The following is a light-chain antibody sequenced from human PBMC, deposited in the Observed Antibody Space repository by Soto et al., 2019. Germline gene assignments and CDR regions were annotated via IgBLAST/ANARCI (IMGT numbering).Light chain of an antibody. CDR2: GAS. J-gene: IGKJ1*01. CDR1: QSINND. Sequence: EVVMTQSPATLSVSPGERATLSCRASQSINNDLAWYQHKPGQAPRLLIYGASTRAIGVPARFSGSGSGTEFTLTIDSLQSEDFAVYYCQQYNNWPRTFGQGTKVEIK. V-gene: IGKV3-15*01. CDR3: QQYNNWPRT.